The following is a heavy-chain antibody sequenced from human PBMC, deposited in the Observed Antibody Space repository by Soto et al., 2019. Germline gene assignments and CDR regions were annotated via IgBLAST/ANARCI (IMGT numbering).Heavy chain of an antibody. D-gene: IGHD3-22*01. V-gene: IGHV4-39*01. CDR2: IYYSGST. J-gene: IGHJ4*02. CDR3: ATCKSVVITTDYFDY. Sequence: QLQLQESGPGLVKPSETLSLTCTVSGGSISSSSYYWGWIRQPPGKGLEWIGSIYYSGSTYYNPSLKSRVTISVDTSKNQFSLKLSSVTAADTAVYYCATCKSVVITTDYFDYWGQGTLVTVSS. CDR1: GGSISSSSYY.